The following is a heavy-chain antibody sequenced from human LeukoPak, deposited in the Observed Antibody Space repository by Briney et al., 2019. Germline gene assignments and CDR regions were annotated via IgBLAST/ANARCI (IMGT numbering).Heavy chain of an antibody. Sequence: GASVKVSCKASGYTLTSHYMHWVRQAPGQGLEWVGIINPSDGSTSYAQKFQGRVNMTRDTSTSTVYMELSSLRSEDTAVYYCAREVVMTAIQYFDLWGRGTLVSVSS. J-gene: IGHJ2*01. CDR1: GYTLTSHY. CDR3: AREVVMTAIQYFDL. D-gene: IGHD2-21*02. CDR2: INPSDGST. V-gene: IGHV1-46*01.